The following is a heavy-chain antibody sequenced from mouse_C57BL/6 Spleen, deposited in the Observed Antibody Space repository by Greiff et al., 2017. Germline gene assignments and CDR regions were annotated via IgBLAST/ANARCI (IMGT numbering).Heavy chain of an antibody. J-gene: IGHJ3*01. CDR3: ARDDIYYYGSSAY. Sequence: EVQLQQSGPGLVKPSQSLSLTCSVTGYSITSGYYWNWLRQFPGNKLEWMGYISYDGSNNYNPSLKNRISITRDTSKNQFFLKLNSVTTEDTATYYCARDDIYYYGSSAYWGQGTLVTVSA. CDR2: ISYDGSN. CDR1: GYSITSGYY. D-gene: IGHD1-1*01. V-gene: IGHV3-6*01.